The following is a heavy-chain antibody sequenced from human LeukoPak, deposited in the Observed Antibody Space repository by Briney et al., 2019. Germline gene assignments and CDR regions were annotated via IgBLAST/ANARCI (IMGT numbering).Heavy chain of an antibody. CDR3: ARVRHYYDSSGYPDY. CDR1: GYNFNSYG. J-gene: IGHJ4*02. D-gene: IGHD3-22*01. CDR2: ISTYNGNT. Sequence: ASVKVSCKASGYNFNSYGISWVRQAPGQGLEWMGWISTYNGNTNYAQKLQGRVTMTTDTSTSTAYMELRSLRSDDTAVYYCARVRHYYDSSGYPDYWGQGTLVTVSS. V-gene: IGHV1-18*01.